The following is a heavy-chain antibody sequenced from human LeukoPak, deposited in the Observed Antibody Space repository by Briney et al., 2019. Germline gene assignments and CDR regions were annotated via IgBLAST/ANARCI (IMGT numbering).Heavy chain of an antibody. CDR2: ISGSGGST. Sequence: GGSLRLSCAASGFTFSSYGMHWVRQAPGKGLEWVSAISGSGGSTYYADSVKGRFTISRDNSKNTLYLQMNSLRAEDTAVYYCAKDPLVVTAYFDYWGQGTLVTVSS. CDR1: GFTFSSYG. J-gene: IGHJ4*02. CDR3: AKDPLVVTAYFDY. V-gene: IGHV3-23*01. D-gene: IGHD2-21*02.